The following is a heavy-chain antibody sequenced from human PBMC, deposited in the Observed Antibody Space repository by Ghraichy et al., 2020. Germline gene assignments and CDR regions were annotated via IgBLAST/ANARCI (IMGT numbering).Heavy chain of an antibody. CDR3: AREGLTYYYDSSGYYYFDY. Sequence: SVKVSCKASGGTFSSYTISWVRQAPGQGLEWMGRIIPILGIANYAQKFQGRVTITADKSTSTAYMELSSLRSEDTAVYYCAREGLTYYYDSSGYYYFDYWGQGTLVTVSS. CDR1: GGTFSSYT. J-gene: IGHJ4*02. V-gene: IGHV1-69*04. CDR2: IIPILGIA. D-gene: IGHD3-22*01.